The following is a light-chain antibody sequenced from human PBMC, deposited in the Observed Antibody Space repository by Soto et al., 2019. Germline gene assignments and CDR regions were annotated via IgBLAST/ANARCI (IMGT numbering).Light chain of an antibody. CDR2: DAS. V-gene: IGKV3-15*01. J-gene: IGKJ5*01. Sequence: EVVMTQSPATLSVSPGERATLSCRASQSVSSNLAWYQQKPGQAPRLLMYDASTRATGVPARFSGSGSGTEFTLTISSLQSEDFAVYYCQHYNNWPRTFGQGTRLEMK. CDR3: QHYNNWPRT. CDR1: QSVSSN.